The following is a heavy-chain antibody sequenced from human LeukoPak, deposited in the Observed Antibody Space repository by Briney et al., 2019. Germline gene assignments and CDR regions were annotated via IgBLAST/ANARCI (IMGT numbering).Heavy chain of an antibody. D-gene: IGHD6-19*01. J-gene: IGHJ3*01. CDR3: ASDLGGVAGVGTYQL. V-gene: IGHV3-21*01. CDR1: GFTLSSYS. CDR2: ISSSSSDI. Sequence: GGSLRLSCAAYGFTLSSYSTNWVRQAPGKGLEWVSSISSSSSDIYYADSVKGRFTISRDNATNSLYLQMSSLRAEVTAVYYCASDLGGVAGVGTYQLWGQGTMVTVSS.